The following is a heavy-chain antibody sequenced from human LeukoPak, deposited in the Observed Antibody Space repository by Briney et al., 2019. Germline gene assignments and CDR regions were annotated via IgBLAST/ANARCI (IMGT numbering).Heavy chain of an antibody. CDR3: ARGVYIAAAQYGY. D-gene: IGHD6-13*01. J-gene: IGHJ4*02. V-gene: IGHV4-59*01. CDR1: GGSISNYY. Sequence: SETLSLTCTVSGGSISNYYWSWIRQPPGKGLEWIGYTYYSGTTNYNPSLKSRVTISVDTSKNQFSLKLNSVTAADTAVYYCARGVYIAAAQYGYWGQGTLVTVSS. CDR2: TYYSGTT.